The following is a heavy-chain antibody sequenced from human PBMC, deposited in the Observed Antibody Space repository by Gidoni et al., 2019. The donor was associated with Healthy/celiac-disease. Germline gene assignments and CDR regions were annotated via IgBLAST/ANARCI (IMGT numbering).Heavy chain of an antibody. CDR1: GGTFSSYA. J-gene: IGHJ6*02. CDR2: IIPIFGTA. CDR3: AREGGGSYHSDYYYYYGMDV. D-gene: IGHD1-26*01. Sequence: QVQLVQSGAEVKTPGSSVKVSCKASGGTFSSYAISWVRQAPGPGLEWMGGIIPIFGTANYAQKFQGRVTITADESTSTADMELSSLRSEDTAVYYCAREGGGSYHSDYYYYYGMDVWGQGTTVTVSS. V-gene: IGHV1-69*01.